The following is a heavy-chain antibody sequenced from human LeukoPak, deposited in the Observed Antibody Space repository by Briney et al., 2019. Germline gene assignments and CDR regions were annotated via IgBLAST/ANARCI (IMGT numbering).Heavy chain of an antibody. CDR2: IWYDGSNK. Sequence: GGSLRLSCAAFGFTFSSYGMHWVRQAPGKGLEWVAVIWYDGSNKYYADSVKGRFTISRDNSKNTLYLQMNSLRAEDTAVYYCARSYCSGGSCYSADYWGQGTLVTVSS. D-gene: IGHD2-15*01. CDR3: ARSYCSGGSCYSADY. J-gene: IGHJ4*02. V-gene: IGHV3-33*01. CDR1: GFTFSSYG.